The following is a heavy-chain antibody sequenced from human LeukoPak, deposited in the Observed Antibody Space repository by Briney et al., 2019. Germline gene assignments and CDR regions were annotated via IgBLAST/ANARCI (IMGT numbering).Heavy chain of an antibody. CDR2: LYSDGNT. V-gene: IGHV3-53*01. CDR1: GFTVITQY. J-gene: IGHJ4*02. D-gene: IGHD3-16*01. Sequence: TGGSLRLSWAASGFTVITQYMTWARQARGKGLECVSVLYSDGNTKYADSVQGRFTISRDNSKNTLYLEMNSLSPDDTAVYYCARGVEPLAANTLAYWGQGTLVTVSS. CDR3: ARGVEPLAANTLAY.